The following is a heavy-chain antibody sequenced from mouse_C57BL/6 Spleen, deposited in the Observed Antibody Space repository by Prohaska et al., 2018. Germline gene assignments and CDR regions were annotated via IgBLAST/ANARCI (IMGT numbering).Heavy chain of an antibody. J-gene: IGHJ4*01. CDR2: INPYNGGT. V-gene: IGHV1-19*01. CDR3: ARNGYEAMDY. Sequence: EVQLQQSGPVLVKPGASVKMSCKASGYTFTDYYMNWVKQSHGKSLEWIGVINPYNGGTSYNQKFKGKATLTGDKSASTAYIELNSLRSEDSADYYGARNGYEAMDYWGQGTSVTVSS. CDR1: GYTFTDYY.